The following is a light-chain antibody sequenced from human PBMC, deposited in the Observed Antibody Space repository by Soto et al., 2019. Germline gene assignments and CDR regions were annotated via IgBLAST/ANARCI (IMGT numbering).Light chain of an antibody. V-gene: IGLV2-14*01. Sequence: QSALTQPASVSGSPGQSITISCTGTSSDVGGYNYVSWYQQHPGKAPELMIYEVTNRPSGVSNRFSGSKSGNTASLTISGLQAEDEADYYCCSYTSSSTWMFGGGTQLTVL. CDR1: SSDVGGYNY. J-gene: IGLJ3*02. CDR2: EVT. CDR3: CSYTSSSTWM.